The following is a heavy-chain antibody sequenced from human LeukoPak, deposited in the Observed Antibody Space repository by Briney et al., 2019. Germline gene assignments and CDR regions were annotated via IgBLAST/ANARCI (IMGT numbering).Heavy chain of an antibody. Sequence: GGSLRLSCAASGFTFSNAWMSWVRQAPGKGLEWVGRIKSKTDGGTTDYAAPVKGRFTISRDDSKNTLYLQMNSLKTEDTAVYYCTTDPRYCSGGSCSTNWCDPWGQGTLVTVS. CDR2: IKSKTDGGTT. CDR1: GFTFSNAW. CDR3: TTDPRYCSGGSCSTNWCDP. V-gene: IGHV3-15*01. J-gene: IGHJ5*02. D-gene: IGHD2-15*01.